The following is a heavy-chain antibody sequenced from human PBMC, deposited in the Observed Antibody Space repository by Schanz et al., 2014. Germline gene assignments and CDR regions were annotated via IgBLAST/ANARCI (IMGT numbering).Heavy chain of an antibody. CDR3: ARDNYYGSGSCAY. J-gene: IGHJ4*02. CDR2: ISGTTTYT. D-gene: IGHD3-10*01. CDR1: GFAFSSYS. V-gene: IGHV3-21*05. Sequence: VQLVESGGGLVKPGGSLRLSCAASGFAFSSYSMNWVRQAPGKGLEWVSYISGTTTYTNYADSVKGRFTISRDNSKNTLYLHMNTLRSEDTAVYYCARDNYYGSGSCAYWGQGTLVTVSS.